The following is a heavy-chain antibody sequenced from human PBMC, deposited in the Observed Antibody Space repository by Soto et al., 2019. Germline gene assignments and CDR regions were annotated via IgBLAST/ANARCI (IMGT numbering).Heavy chain of an antibody. D-gene: IGHD6-13*01. CDR3: AKEYSSSWYYWFDP. V-gene: IGHV3-30-3*01. CDR1: GFTFSSYA. J-gene: IGHJ5*02. CDR2: ISYDGSNK. Sequence: GGSLRLSCAASGFTFSSYAMHRVRQAPGKGLEWVALISYDGSNKYYADSVKGRFTISRDNSKNTLYLQMNSLRAEDTAVYYCAKEYSSSWYYWFDPWGQGTLVTVSS.